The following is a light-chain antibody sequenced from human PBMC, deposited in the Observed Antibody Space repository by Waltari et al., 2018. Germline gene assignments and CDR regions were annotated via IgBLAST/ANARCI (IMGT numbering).Light chain of an antibody. V-gene: IGKV1-5*01. J-gene: IGKJ1*01. CDR3: QQYSSFST. CDR2: DAS. CDR1: QTIRGW. Sequence: DIQMTQSPSMLSASVGDRVPITCRASQTIRGWLAWYQLKPGLAPKLLIYDASNLGGGVPSRFSGSGFGTNFTLTISSLQPDDFATYYCQQYSSFSTFGLGTKV.